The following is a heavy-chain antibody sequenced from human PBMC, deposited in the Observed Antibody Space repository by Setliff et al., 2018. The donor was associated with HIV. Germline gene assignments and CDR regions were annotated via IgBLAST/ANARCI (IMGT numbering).Heavy chain of an antibody. J-gene: IGHJ6*03. CDR1: GFRFSDYW. CDR3: ARVLQPLVLSNYMDV. Sequence: GGSLRLSCGASGFRFSDYWMTWVRQAPGRGLESVANIKQDGSEKYYVDSVKGRFTISRDNAKNSLFLQMNSLRAEDTAVYYCARVLQPLVLSNYMDVWGKGTTVTVSS. D-gene: IGHD6-13*01. V-gene: IGHV3-7*01. CDR2: IKQDGSEK.